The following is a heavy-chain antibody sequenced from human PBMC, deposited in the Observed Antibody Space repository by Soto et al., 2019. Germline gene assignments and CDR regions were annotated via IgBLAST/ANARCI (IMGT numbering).Heavy chain of an antibody. J-gene: IGHJ5*02. V-gene: IGHV1-69*02. CDR2: IIPILGIA. CDR1: GGTFSSYT. D-gene: IGHD5-18*01. Sequence: SVKVSCKASGGTFSSYTISWVRQAPGQGLEWMGRIIPILGIANYAQKFQGRVTITADKSTSTAYMELSSLRSEDTAVYYCASADTAKAQSWFDPWGQGTLVTAPQ. CDR3: ASADTAKAQSWFDP.